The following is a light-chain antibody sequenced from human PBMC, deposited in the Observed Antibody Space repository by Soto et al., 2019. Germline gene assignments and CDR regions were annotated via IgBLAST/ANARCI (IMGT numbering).Light chain of an antibody. CDR2: DAS. V-gene: IGKV1-33*01. CDR1: QDISIY. CDR3: QQYDDLPLA. Sequence: DIQMTQSPSSLSASVGDRVTITCQASQDISIYLNWYQQKPGKAPNLLIYDASKLETGVPSRFTGGGSGTHFTLTISRLHPEDFATYYCQQYDDLPLAFGGGTKVEI. J-gene: IGKJ4*01.